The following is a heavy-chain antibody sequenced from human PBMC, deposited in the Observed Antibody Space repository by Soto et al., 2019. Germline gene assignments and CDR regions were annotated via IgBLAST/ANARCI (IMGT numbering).Heavy chain of an antibody. J-gene: IGHJ4*02. D-gene: IGHD2-21*01. V-gene: IGHV1-18*01. CDR2: ISAYNGNT. CDR3: ARDVAYGLIDY. CDR1: GYTFTSYS. Sequence: QVQLVQSGAEVKKPGASVKVSCKASGYTFTSYSISWVRQAPGQGLEWMGWISAYNGNTYHARKLQGRVTMTTDTATSPAYMELRSLRSDDTAVYYCARDVAYGLIDYWGQGTLVTVSS.